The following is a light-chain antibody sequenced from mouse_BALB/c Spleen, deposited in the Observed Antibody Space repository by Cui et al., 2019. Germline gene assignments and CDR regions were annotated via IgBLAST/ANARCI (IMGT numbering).Light chain of an antibody. CDR3: QHFWGTPYT. Sequence: DPQMTQSPASSSASWGETFTITCRANENIFIKLAWYQPKQGKSPQLLVYAATNLADGVPSRFRGSGSGTQYSLKINSLESEDFGSYYCQHFWGTPYTFGGGTKLEIK. V-gene: IGKV12-46*01. CDR2: AAT. J-gene: IGKJ2*01. CDR1: ENIFIK.